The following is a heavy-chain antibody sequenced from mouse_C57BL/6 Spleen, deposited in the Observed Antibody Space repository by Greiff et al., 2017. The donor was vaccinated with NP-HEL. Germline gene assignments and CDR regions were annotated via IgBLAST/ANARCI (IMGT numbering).Heavy chain of an antibody. D-gene: IGHD1-1*01. CDR2: INYDGSST. Sequence: EVMLVESEGGLVQPGSSMKLSCTASGFTFSDYYMAWVRQVPETGLEWVANINYDGSSTYYLDSLKSRFIISRDNAKNILYLQMSSLKSEDTATYYCAREVLRGDFDVWGTGTTVTVSS. CDR1: GFTFSDYY. CDR3: AREVLRGDFDV. J-gene: IGHJ1*03. V-gene: IGHV5-16*01.